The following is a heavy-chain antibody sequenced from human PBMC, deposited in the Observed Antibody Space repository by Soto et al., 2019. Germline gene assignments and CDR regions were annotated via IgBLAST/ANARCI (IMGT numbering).Heavy chain of an antibody. V-gene: IGHV4-31*03. CDR3: AISVFP. CDR2: IYYSGST. Sequence: QVQLQESGPGLVKRSQTLSLTCTVSGGSISSVGYYWNWIRQHPGKGLEWIVYIYYSGSTYYNPYLKCRVSVSVDTSKNHFSVRLSSVPVADTAGYYCAISVFPWGQVTLVTV. J-gene: IGHJ5*02. CDR1: GGSISSVGYY.